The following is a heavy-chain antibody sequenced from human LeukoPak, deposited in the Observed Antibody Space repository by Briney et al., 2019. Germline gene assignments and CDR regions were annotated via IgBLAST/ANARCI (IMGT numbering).Heavy chain of an antibody. Sequence: ASVKVSCKASGYTFTSYAMHWVRQAPGQRLEWMGWINAGNGNTKYSQKFQGRVTITRDTSASTAYMELSSLRSEDTAVYYCARDDAGGGIAAAGARVHYFDYWGQGTLVTVSS. D-gene: IGHD6-13*01. CDR3: ARDDAGGGIAAAGARVHYFDY. CDR2: INAGNGNT. V-gene: IGHV1-3*01. CDR1: GYTFTSYA. J-gene: IGHJ4*02.